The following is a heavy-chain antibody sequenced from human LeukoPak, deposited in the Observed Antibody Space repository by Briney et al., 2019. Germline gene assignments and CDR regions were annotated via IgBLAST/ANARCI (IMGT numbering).Heavy chain of an antibody. CDR3: ARDIMGPTGFAY. D-gene: IGHD3-16*01. CDR2: ITPGGDGT. V-gene: IGHV1-46*01. CDR1: GAAFTVNN. J-gene: IGHJ4*02. Sequence: ASVSVSCTASGAAFTVNNVHWVRQAHGQGLEWVGAITPGGDGTEFAQKFLGRVTMTKDMSTSTVYLDLSSLRSDDTAVYYCARDIMGPTGFAYWGEGALVTVSS.